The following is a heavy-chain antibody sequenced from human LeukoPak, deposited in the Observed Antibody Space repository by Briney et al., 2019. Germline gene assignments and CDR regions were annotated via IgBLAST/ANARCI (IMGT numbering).Heavy chain of an antibody. CDR3: ARGGSILVVVAATAADY. CDR2: ISSSGSTI. CDR1: GFTLSSYE. Sequence: GGSLRLSCVASGFTLSSYEMNWVRQAPGKGLEWVSYISSSGSTIYYADSVKGRFTVSRDNAKNSLYLQMNSLRAEDTAVYYCARGGSILVVVAATAADYWGQGTLVTVSS. V-gene: IGHV3-48*03. D-gene: IGHD2-15*01. J-gene: IGHJ4*02.